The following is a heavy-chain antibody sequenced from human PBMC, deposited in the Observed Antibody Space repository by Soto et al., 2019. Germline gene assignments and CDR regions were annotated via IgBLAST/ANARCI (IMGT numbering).Heavy chain of an antibody. CDR2: IYPGDSDT. V-gene: IGHV5-51*01. Sequence: GESLKISGKGSGYSFTSYWIGWVLQMPWKGLEWMGIIYPGDSDTRYSPSFQGQVTISADKSISTAYLQWSSLKASDTAMYYCARQGRYQPYYYYYGMDVWGQGTTVTVSS. D-gene: IGHD2-2*01. J-gene: IGHJ6*02. CDR3: ARQGRYQPYYYYYGMDV. CDR1: GYSFTSYW.